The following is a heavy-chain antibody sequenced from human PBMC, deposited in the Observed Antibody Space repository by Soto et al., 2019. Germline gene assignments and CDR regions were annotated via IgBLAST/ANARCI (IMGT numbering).Heavy chain of an antibody. J-gene: IGHJ2*01. V-gene: IGHV4-30-4*01. Sequence: QVQLQESGPGLVKPSQTLSLTCTVSGGSISSGDYYWSWIRQPPGKGLEWIGYTYYSGSTYYNPSLKSRVTISVDTSKNQFSLKLSSVTAADTAVYYCARVDGDYLWYFDLWGRGALVTVSS. CDR3: ARVDGDYLWYFDL. D-gene: IGHD4-17*01. CDR1: GGSISSGDYY. CDR2: TYYSGST.